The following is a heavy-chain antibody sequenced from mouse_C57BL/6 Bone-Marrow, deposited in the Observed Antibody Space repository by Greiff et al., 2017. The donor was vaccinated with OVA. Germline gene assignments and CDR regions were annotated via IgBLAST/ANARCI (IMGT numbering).Heavy chain of an antibody. CDR3: ARLTAQALFAY. CDR1: GFTFTDYY. J-gene: IGHJ3*01. Sequence: VQLKESGGGLVQPGGSLSLSCAASGFTFTDYYMSWVRQPPGKALEWLGFIRNKANGYTTEYSASVKGRFTISRDDSQSILYLQMNSLRAEDRATFYCARLTAQALFAYWGQGTLVTVSA. D-gene: IGHD3-2*02. V-gene: IGHV7-3*01. CDR2: IRNKANGYTT.